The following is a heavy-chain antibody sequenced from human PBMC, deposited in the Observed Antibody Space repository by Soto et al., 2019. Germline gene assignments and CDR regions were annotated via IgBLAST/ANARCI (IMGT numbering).Heavy chain of an antibody. Sequence: PSETLSLTCTVSGGSISGGDYYWSWIRQPPGKGLEWIGYIYYSGSTYYNPSLKSRVTISVDTSKNQFSLKLSSVTAADTAVYYCARAYPLRSDGNFDYWGQGTLVTVSS. V-gene: IGHV4-30-4*01. J-gene: IGHJ4*02. D-gene: IGHD3-16*01. CDR1: GGSISGGDYY. CDR3: ARAYPLRSDGNFDY. CDR2: IYYSGST.